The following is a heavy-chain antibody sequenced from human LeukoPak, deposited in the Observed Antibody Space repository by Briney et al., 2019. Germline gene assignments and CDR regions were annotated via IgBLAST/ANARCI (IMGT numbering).Heavy chain of an antibody. CDR1: GFTFSSYS. CDR3: AKGAETGWYSCDN. D-gene: IGHD6-19*01. Sequence: PGGSLRLSCAASGFTFSSYSMNWVRQAPGKELEWVSSISSSSSYIYYADSVKGRFTISRDNSKNTLYLQMNSLRGEDTAVYYCAKGAETGWYSCDNWGQGTLVTVSS. CDR2: ISSSSSYI. J-gene: IGHJ4*02. V-gene: IGHV3-21*01.